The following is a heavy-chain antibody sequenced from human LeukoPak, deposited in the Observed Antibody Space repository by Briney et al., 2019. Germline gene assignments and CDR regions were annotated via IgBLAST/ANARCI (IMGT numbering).Heavy chain of an antibody. J-gene: IGHJ4*02. D-gene: IGHD4-11*01. CDR3: AKDKLQLLILDYFDY. CDR1: GLSLRSYG. Sequence: GESLTLSCAASGLSLRSYGMHWVRQTPGRGLEWVAFISYDGSNKYYADSVKGRFTISRDNSKNTLYLQMNSLRPEDTAVYYCAKDKLQLLILDYFDYWGQGTLVTVSS. V-gene: IGHV3-30*18. CDR2: ISYDGSNK.